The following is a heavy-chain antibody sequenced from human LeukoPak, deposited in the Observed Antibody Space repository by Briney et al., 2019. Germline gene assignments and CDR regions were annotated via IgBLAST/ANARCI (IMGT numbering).Heavy chain of an antibody. Sequence: GGSLRLSCAASGFTFNSYAMSWVRQAPGEGLEWVSGISVSGGNTHYADSVKGRFTISRDKSKNTLYLQMNSLRAEDTAVYHCAKGWGYCSGGTCYSYYYYGMDVWGQGTTVTVSS. V-gene: IGHV3-23*01. CDR1: GFTFNSYA. D-gene: IGHD2-15*01. J-gene: IGHJ6*02. CDR2: ISVSGGNT. CDR3: AKGWGYCSGGTCYSYYYYGMDV.